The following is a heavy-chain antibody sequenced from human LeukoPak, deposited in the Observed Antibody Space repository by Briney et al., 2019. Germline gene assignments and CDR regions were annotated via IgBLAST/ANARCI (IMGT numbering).Heavy chain of an antibody. CDR1: GFTFSSYG. D-gene: IGHD6-6*01. CDR2: ISYDGSNK. CDR3: AKDRVSSSSWTVYYYYYMDV. V-gene: IGHV3-30*18. J-gene: IGHJ6*03. Sequence: TGGSLRLSCAASGFTFSSYGMHWVRQAPGKGLEWVAAISYDGSNKYYADSVKGRFTISRDNSKNTLYLQMNSLRAEDTAVYYCAKDRVSSSSWTVYYYYYMDVWGKGTTVTVSS.